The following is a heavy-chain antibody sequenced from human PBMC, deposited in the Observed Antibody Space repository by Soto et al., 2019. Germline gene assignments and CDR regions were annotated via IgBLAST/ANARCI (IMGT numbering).Heavy chain of an antibody. CDR3: ARDGDYGDYY. D-gene: IGHD4-17*01. CDR2: IYYSGST. J-gene: IGHJ4*02. CDR1: GGSISSGGYY. Sequence: SETLSLTCTVSGGSISSGGYYWSWIRQHPGKGLEWIGYIYYSGSTYYNPSLKSRVTISVDTSKNQFSLKLSSVTAADTAVYYCARDGDYGDYYWGQGTLVTVSS. V-gene: IGHV4-31*03.